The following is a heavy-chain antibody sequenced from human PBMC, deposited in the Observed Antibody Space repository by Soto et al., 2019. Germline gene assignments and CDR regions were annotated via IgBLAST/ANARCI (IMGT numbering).Heavy chain of an antibody. J-gene: IGHJ4*02. CDR2: IYHSGST. CDR1: GGSISGSNW. V-gene: IGHV4-4*02. Sequence: PSETLSLTCAVSGGSISGSNWWSWVRQPPGKGLEWIGEIYHSGSTNYNPSLKSRVTISVDKSKNQFSLKLSSVTAADTAVYYCARAAFQWELPTYYFDYWGQGTLVTVSS. CDR3: ARAAFQWELPTYYFDY. D-gene: IGHD1-26*01.